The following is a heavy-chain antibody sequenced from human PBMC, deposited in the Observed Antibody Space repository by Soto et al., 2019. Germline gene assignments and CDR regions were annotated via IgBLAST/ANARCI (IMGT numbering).Heavy chain of an antibody. V-gene: IGHV3-21*06. CDR2: ISSTTNYI. J-gene: IGHJ4*02. CDR3: ARESEDLTSNFDY. CDR1: GFTFTRYS. Sequence: GWSLRLSCAASGFTFTRYSMNWVRQAPGKGLEWVSSISSTTNYIYYGDSMKGRFTISRDNAKNSLYLEMNSLRAEDTAVYYCARESEDLTSNFDYWGQGTLVTVSS.